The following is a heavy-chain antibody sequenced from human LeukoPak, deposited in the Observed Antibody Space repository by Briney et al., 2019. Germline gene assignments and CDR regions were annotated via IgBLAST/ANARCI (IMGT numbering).Heavy chain of an antibody. Sequence: GGSLRLSCAASGFTFNNYAMNWVRQAPGKGLEWVSSISGGGETTYYADSAKGRFTISRDNSQDTLYLQMNSLRAGDTAVYYCARDYADYVGYFFFDYWGQGTLVTVSS. CDR2: ISGGGETT. CDR3: ARDYADYVGYFFFDY. J-gene: IGHJ4*02. CDR1: GFTFNNYA. V-gene: IGHV3-23*01. D-gene: IGHD4-17*01.